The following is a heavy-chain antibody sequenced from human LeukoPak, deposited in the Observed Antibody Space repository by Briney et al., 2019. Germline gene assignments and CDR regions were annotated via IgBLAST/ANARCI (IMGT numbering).Heavy chain of an antibody. CDR3: AELGITMIGGV. J-gene: IGHJ6*04. D-gene: IGHD3-10*02. V-gene: IGHV3-48*04. CDR1: EFTFSSYN. Sequence: GGSLRLSCAASEFTFSSYNMNWVRQPPGKGLEWVSYISSSGSTIYYADSVKGRFTISRDNAKNSLYLQMNSLRAEDTAVYYCAELGITMIGGVWGKGTTVTISS. CDR2: ISSSGSTI.